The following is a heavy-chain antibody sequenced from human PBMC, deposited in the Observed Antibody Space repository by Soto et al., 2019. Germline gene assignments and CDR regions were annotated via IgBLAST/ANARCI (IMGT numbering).Heavy chain of an antibody. Sequence: QVQLEQSRSEVKKPGAAVRVSCEASGYNFMSYGITWVRQAPGQGLEWMGWITAYNGDTNYAQKLQGRVTMTTDTSTSTAYMELRSLRSDDTAVYYCARLPTVVTLRGPPQIPYAFDIWGQGTMVTVSS. D-gene: IGHD4-17*01. CDR3: ARLPTVVTLRGPPQIPYAFDI. CDR2: ITAYNGDT. CDR1: GYNFMSYG. J-gene: IGHJ3*02. V-gene: IGHV1-18*01.